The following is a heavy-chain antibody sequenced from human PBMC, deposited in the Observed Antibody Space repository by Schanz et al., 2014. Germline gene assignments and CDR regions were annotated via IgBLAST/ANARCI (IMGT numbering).Heavy chain of an antibody. CDR1: GYTFTNFF. CDR2: ITAYNGDT. Sequence: QVQLVQSGAEVKKPGASVKVSCKASGYTFTNFFLHWVRQAPGQGLEWMGWITAYNGDTNYALKLQGRVTMTTDTSTGTAYMELSSLRSDDTALYYCTRGGYSYALSAFDIWGQGTMVTVSS. V-gene: IGHV1-18*04. CDR3: TRGGYSYALSAFDI. J-gene: IGHJ3*02. D-gene: IGHD5-18*01.